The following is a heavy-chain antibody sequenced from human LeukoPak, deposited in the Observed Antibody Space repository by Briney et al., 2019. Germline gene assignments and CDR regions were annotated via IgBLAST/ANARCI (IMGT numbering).Heavy chain of an antibody. CDR2: ISYDGSNK. CDR3: AKDKPLTYDSSGYYPEYFQX. D-gene: IGHD3-22*01. CDR1: GFTFSSYG. Sequence: GGSLRLSCAASGFTFSSYGMHWVRQAPGKGLEWVAVISYDGSNKYYADSVKGRFTISRDNSKNTLYLQMNSLRAEDTAVYYCAKDKPLTYDSSGYYPEYFQXXXQGTLVTVSS. J-gene: IGHJ1*01. V-gene: IGHV3-30*18.